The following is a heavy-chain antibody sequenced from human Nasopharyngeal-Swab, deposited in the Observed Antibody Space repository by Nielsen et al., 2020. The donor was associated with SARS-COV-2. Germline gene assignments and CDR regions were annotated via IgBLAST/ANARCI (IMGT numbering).Heavy chain of an antibody. CDR1: GGSISSSSYY. D-gene: IGHD2-15*01. Sequence: SETLSLTCTVSGGSISSSSYYWGWIRQPPGKGLEWIGYIYYSGSTYYNPSLKSRVTISVDTSKNQFSLKLSSVTAADTAVYYCARTSGGYVGYWGQGTLVTVSS. J-gene: IGHJ4*02. CDR2: IYYSGST. CDR3: ARTSGGYVGY. V-gene: IGHV4-30-4*01.